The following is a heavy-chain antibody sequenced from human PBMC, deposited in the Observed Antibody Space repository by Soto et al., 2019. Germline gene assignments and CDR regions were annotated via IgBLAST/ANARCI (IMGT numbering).Heavy chain of an antibody. CDR3: AKSPAAVVIGLPDY. J-gene: IGHJ4*02. V-gene: IGHV3-23*01. Sequence: GGSLRLSCAASGFTFSSYAMSWVRQAPGKGLEWVSAISGSGGSTYYADSVKGRYTTSRDNSKNTLYLQMNSLRAEDTAVYYCAKSPAAVVIGLPDYWGQGTLVTVSS. CDR1: GFTFSSYA. D-gene: IGHD3-22*01. CDR2: ISGSGGST.